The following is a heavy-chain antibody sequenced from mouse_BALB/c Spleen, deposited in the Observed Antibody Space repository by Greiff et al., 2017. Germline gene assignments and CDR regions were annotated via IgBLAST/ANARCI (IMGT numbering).Heavy chain of an antibody. CDR2: INPSTGYT. Sequence: VQLQQSGAELAKPGASVKMSCKASGYTFTSYWMHWVKQRPGQGLEWIGYINPSTGYTEYNQKFKDKATLTADKSSSTAYMQLSSLTSEDSAVYYCARFGYGSSSFAYWGQGTLVTVSA. D-gene: IGHD1-1*01. CDR3: ARFGYGSSSFAY. CDR1: GYTFTSYW. V-gene: IGHV1-7*01. J-gene: IGHJ3*01.